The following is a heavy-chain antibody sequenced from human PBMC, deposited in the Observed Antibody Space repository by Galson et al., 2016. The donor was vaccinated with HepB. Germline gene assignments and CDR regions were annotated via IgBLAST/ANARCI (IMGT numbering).Heavy chain of an antibody. CDR2: ISSSSSYI. D-gene: IGHD5-12*01. CDR1: GFTFSSHS. V-gene: IGHV3-21*01. CDR3: ARGGHSGYDWVRNWFDP. J-gene: IGHJ5*02. Sequence: SLRLSCAASGFTFSSHSMHWVRQAPGKGLEWVSFISSSSSYIYYADSVKGRFTISRDNAKNSLYLQMNSLRAEDTAVYYCARGGHSGYDWVRNWFDPWGQGTLVTVSS.